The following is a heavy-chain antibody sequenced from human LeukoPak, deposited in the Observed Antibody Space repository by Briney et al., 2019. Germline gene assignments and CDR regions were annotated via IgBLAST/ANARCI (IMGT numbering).Heavy chain of an antibody. J-gene: IGHJ4*02. V-gene: IGHV4-34*01. CDR2: INHSGST. CDR1: GGSFSGYY. CDR3: ARGDTAMVSIDY. Sequence: SETLSLTCAVYGGSFSGYYWSWTRQPPGKGLEWIGEINHSGSTNYNPSLKSRVTISVDTSKNPFSLKLSSVTAADTAVYYCARGDTAMVSIDYWGQGTLVTDSS. D-gene: IGHD5-18*01.